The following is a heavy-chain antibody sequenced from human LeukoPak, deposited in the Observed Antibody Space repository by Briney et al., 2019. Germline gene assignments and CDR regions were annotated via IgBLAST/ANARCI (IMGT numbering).Heavy chain of an antibody. Sequence: GGSLRLSCAASGFTFSSYNINWVRQAPGKGLEWVSSISSGSNYIYYADSVEGRFTISRDNAKNSLYLQMNSLRADDTAIYYCARRRIVGSTDDAFDIWGQGTMVTLSS. CDR2: ISSGSNYI. CDR1: GFTFSSYN. D-gene: IGHD1-26*01. V-gene: IGHV3-21*01. J-gene: IGHJ3*02. CDR3: ARRRIVGSTDDAFDI.